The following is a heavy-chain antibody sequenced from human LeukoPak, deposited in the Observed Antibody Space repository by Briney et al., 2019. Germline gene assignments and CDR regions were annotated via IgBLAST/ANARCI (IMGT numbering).Heavy chain of an antibody. CDR2: ISSSGGST. CDR1: GFTFISYA. J-gene: IGHJ4*02. V-gene: IGHV3-23*01. Sequence: PGGSLRLSCAASGFTFISYAMSWVRQAPGKGLEWVSGISSSGGSTYYADSVKGRFTISRDNSNKMLYLQMNSLRAEDTAVYYCAKDRSGSSGYYPTFDYWGQGTLVTVPS. CDR3: AKDRSGSSGYYPTFDY. D-gene: IGHD3-22*01.